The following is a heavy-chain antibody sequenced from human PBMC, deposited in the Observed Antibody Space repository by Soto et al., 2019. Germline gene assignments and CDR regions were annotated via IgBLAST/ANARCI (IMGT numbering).Heavy chain of an antibody. Sequence: QVQLVESGGGVVQPGRSLRLSGAAFAFTLSKFAMHWVRQAPGKGLEWVAVTSKDGINTYYADSVKGRFTISRDNSKSTIYLQMNSLRTEDTALYYCARGNMDVWGQGTTVTVSS. D-gene: IGHD1-1*01. CDR1: AFTLSKFA. J-gene: IGHJ6*02. CDR3: ARGNMDV. CDR2: TSKDGINT. V-gene: IGHV3-30-3*01.